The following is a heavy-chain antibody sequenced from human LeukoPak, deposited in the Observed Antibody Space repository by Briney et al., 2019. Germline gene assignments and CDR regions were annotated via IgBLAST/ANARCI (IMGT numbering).Heavy chain of an antibody. J-gene: IGHJ4*02. CDR1: GSSIGRHY. CDR2: THFSGSS. Sequence: SEPLSLTCSVSGSSIGRHYWTWIRQPPGKGLEWIGYTHFSGSSNYNPSLKSRATTSLDRAKNQISLTLTSVTAADTAVYFCARAKAAGSYDFWGQGTLVTVSS. D-gene: IGHD6-13*01. V-gene: IGHV4-59*11. CDR3: ARAKAAGSYDF.